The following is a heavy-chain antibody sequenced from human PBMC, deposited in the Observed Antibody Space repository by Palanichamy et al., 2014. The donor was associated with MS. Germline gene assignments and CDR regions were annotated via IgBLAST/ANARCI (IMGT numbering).Heavy chain of an antibody. J-gene: IGHJ4*02. CDR2: IHSSGTT. CDR1: GGSINTYY. CDR3: VRSRYRLDS. Sequence: QVQLQESGPGLVKPSETLSLTCTVSGGSINTYYWTWIRQPPGKGLEWIGYIHSSGTTNYNPSLKSRVAISVDTSKNQFSLRLSSVTAADTAVYFCVRSRYRLDSWGQGTLVTVSS. D-gene: IGHD1-1*01. V-gene: IGHV4-59*08.